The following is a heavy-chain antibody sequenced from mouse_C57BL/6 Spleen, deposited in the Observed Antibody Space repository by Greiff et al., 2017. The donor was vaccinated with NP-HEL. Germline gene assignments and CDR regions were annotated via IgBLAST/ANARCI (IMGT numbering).Heavy chain of an antibody. J-gene: IGHJ4*01. CDR2: INPNNGGT. D-gene: IGHD4-1*01. CDR3: ARVGGPAMDY. CDR1: GYTFTDYN. V-gene: IGHV1-18*01. Sequence: VHVQQSGPELVKPGASVKISCKASGYTFTDYNMHWVKQRPGQSLEWIGDINPNNGGTKYNQKFKGKATLTVDKSSSTAYMQLRSLTSEDTAVYYCARVGGPAMDYWGQGTSVTVSS.